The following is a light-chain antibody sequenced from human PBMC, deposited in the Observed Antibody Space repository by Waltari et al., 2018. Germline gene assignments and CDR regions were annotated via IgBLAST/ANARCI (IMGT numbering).Light chain of an antibody. Sequence: IVLTQSPGTMSLSPGERATLSCRASQSVSSTYLAWYQQKPVQAPRLLIYAASKRATGIPDRFRGSGSGTDFTLTISRLEPEDFAVYYCQRYGSSLTFGGGTTVEIK. CDR1: QSVSSTY. V-gene: IGKV3-20*01. CDR2: AAS. J-gene: IGKJ4*01. CDR3: QRYGSSLT.